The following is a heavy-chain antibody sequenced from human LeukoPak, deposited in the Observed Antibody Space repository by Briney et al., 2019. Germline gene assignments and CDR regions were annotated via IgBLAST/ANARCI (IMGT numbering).Heavy chain of an antibody. J-gene: IGHJ6*03. CDR1: GGSISSYY. CDR2: IYYSGYT. CDR3: ARTTMVRGAYYMDV. V-gene: IGHV4-59*01. Sequence: PSETLSLTCTVSGGSISSYYWSWIRQPPGKGLEWIGCIYYSGYTNYKSSLKSRVTISVDTSKNQFSLKLSSVTAADTAVYYCARTTMVRGAYYMDVWGKGTTVTVSS. D-gene: IGHD3-10*01.